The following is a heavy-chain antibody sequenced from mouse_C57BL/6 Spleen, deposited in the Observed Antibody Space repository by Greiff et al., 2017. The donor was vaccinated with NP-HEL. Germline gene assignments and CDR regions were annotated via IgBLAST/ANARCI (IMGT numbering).Heavy chain of an antibody. D-gene: IGHD6-1*01. CDR3: ARDLWGGYAMDY. CDR1: GFSLTSYG. J-gene: IGHJ4*01. CDR2: IWSDGST. V-gene: IGHV2-6*03. Sequence: QVQLKKSGPGLVAPSQSLSITCTVSGFSLTSYGVHWVRQPPGKGLEWLVVIWSDGSTTYNSALKSRLSISKDNSKSQVFLKMNSLQTDDTAMYYCARDLWGGYAMDYWGQGTSVTVSS.